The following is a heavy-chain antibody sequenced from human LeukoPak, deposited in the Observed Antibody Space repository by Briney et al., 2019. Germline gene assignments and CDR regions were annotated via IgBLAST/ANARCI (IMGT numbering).Heavy chain of an antibody. J-gene: IGHJ4*02. V-gene: IGHV1-3*01. D-gene: IGHD3-16*01. CDR1: GYTFTTYT. Sequence: ASVKVSCKNSGYTFTTYTMHWVRQAPGQRLEWMGCINAGNGNTHSSQKFQGRVTITKDTSANTAYMELSSLRSEVSTVYYCARGGGTGIFDYWGQGTLVTVSS. CDR3: ARGGGTGIFDY. CDR2: INAGNGNT.